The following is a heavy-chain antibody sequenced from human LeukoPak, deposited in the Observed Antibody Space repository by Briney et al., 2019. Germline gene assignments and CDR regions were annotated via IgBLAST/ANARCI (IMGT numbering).Heavy chain of an antibody. V-gene: IGHV3-33*01. J-gene: IGHJ4*02. CDR2: IWYDGSNK. D-gene: IGHD1-14*01. CDR1: GFTFSSYG. Sequence: GGSLRLSCAASGFTFSSYGMHWVRQAPGKGLEWVAVIWYDGSNKYYADSVKGRFTISRDNSKNTLYLQMNSLRAEDTAVYYCARDSSGIPEPYVDYWGQGALVTVSS. CDR3: ARDSSGIPEPYVDY.